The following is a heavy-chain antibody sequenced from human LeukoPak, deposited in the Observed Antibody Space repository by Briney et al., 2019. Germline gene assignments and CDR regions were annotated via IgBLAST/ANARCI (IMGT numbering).Heavy chain of an antibody. Sequence: GGSLRLSCAASGFTFKNFGMHWVRQAPGKGLEWVAFIGFEGLHKYYADSVKGRFTISKDNSKATLYLQMNSLRPEDTAVYYCAKDLHGGYSSDYWGLGTLVTVSS. CDR2: IGFEGLHK. CDR1: GFTFKNFG. D-gene: IGHD4-23*01. CDR3: AKDLHGGYSSDY. V-gene: IGHV3-30*02. J-gene: IGHJ4*02.